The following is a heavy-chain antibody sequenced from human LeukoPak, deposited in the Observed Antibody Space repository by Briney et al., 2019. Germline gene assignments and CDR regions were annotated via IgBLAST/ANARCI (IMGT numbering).Heavy chain of an antibody. D-gene: IGHD2-2*01. CDR1: GFTFSSYS. CDR2: ISSSSSYI. V-gene: IGHV3-21*01. CDR3: ALPGGYCSSTSCYADYYYGMDV. Sequence: GGSLRLSCAASGFTFSSYSMNWVRQAPGKGLEWVSSISSSSSYIYYADSVKGRFTISRDNSKDTLYLQMNSLRAEDTAVYYCALPGGYCSSTSCYADYYYGMDVWGQGTTVTVSS. J-gene: IGHJ6*02.